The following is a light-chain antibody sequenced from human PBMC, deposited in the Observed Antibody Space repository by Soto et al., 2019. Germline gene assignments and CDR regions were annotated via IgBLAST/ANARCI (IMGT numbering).Light chain of an antibody. V-gene: IGLV1-40*01. CDR2: GNS. J-gene: IGLJ1*01. Sequence: QSVLTQPPSVSGAPGQRVTISCTGSSSNIGAGYDVHWYQQLPGTAPKLLIYGNSNRPSGVPDRFSGSKSGNTASLTISGLQAEDEADYYSCSYAGSYTLGVFGTGTKLTVL. CDR1: SSNIGAGYD. CDR3: CSYAGSYTLGV.